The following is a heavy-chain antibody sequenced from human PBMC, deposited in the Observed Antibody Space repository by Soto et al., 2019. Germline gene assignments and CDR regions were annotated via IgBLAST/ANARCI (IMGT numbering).Heavy chain of an antibody. Sequence: PGGSLRLSCAASGFTFSSHYMSWVRQAPGKGLEWVANIKQDGSDKYYVDSVKGRFTISRDNAKNSLFLQMNSLGAEDTGVYYCAREAIVVEVATMDDAFDIWGQGTVVTVSS. V-gene: IGHV3-7*03. J-gene: IGHJ3*02. CDR2: IKQDGSDK. CDR1: GFTFSSHY. CDR3: AREAIVVEVATMDDAFDI. D-gene: IGHD2-15*01.